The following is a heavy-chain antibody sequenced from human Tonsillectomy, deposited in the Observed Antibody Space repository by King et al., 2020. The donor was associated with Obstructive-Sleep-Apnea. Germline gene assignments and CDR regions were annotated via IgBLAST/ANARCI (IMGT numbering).Heavy chain of an antibody. CDR3: ARLLL. D-gene: IGHD3-22*01. J-gene: IGHJ4*02. V-gene: IGHV3-7*01. CDR1: GFTFSGYW. CDR2: IKQDGRGK. Sequence: QLVQSGGGLVQPGGSLRLSCAAFGFTFSGYWMSGVRQAPGKGLEWVAIIKQDGRGKYYVDSVKGRFTISRDNAKNSLYLQMNSLRAEDTAVYYCARLLLWGQGTLVTVSS.